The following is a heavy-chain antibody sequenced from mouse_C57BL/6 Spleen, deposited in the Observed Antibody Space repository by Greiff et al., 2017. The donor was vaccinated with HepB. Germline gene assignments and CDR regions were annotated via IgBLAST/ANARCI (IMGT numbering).Heavy chain of an antibody. CDR1: GYTFTDYY. J-gene: IGHJ1*03. D-gene: IGHD1-1*01. Sequence: VQLQQSGPVLVKPGASVKMSCKASGYTFTDYYMNWVKQSHGKSLEWIGVINPYNGGTSYNQKFKGKATLTVDKSSSTAYMELNSLTSEDSAVYYCARGSYGSRYFDVWGTGTTVTVSS. V-gene: IGHV1-19*01. CDR2: INPYNGGT. CDR3: ARGSYGSRYFDV.